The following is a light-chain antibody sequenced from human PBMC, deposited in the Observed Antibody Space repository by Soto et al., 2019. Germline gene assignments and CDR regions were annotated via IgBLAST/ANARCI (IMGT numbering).Light chain of an antibody. CDR2: EVS. V-gene: IGLV2-14*01. CDR3: SSYTSSSTVYV. CDR1: SSDIGGYNY. Sequence: QSALTQPASVSGSPGQSITISCTGTSSDIGGYNYVSWYQQHPGKAPKLMIYEVSNRPSGVSNRFSGSKSDNTDSLTISGLQAEDEADYYCSSYTSSSTVYVFGAGTKVTVL. J-gene: IGLJ1*01.